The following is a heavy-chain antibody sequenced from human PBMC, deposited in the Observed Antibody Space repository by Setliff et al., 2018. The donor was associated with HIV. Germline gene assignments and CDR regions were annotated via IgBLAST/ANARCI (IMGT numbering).Heavy chain of an antibody. D-gene: IGHD6-13*01. CDR3: ARSPSYRSSWEYYFDY. CDR2: IYTSGNT. V-gene: IGHV4-4*07. CDR1: GGSISSHY. Sequence: SETLSLTCTVSGGSISSHYWSWLRQPAGKGLEWIERIYTSGNTNYNHSLRTRVIISVDTSNQFSLKLSSVTAADAAVYYCARSPSYRSSWEYYFDYWGQGILVTVSS. J-gene: IGHJ4*02.